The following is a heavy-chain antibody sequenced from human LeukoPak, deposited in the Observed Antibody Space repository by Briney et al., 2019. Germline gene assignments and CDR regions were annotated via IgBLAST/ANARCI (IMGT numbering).Heavy chain of an antibody. CDR2: IVASVGSA. J-gene: IGHJ4*02. CDR1: RFTFSSYA. V-gene: IGHV3-23*01. CDR3: GKTTTGYSSGRNPAWPVDY. Sequence: PGRSLRLSCTASRFTFSSYAMYWVRQAPRKGLEWVSGIVASVGSAHYADSVKGRFTISRDNSQNTVYLQMNSLRAEGTAVYYCGKTTTGYSSGRNPAWPVDYWGQGTLVTVSS. D-gene: IGHD6-19*01.